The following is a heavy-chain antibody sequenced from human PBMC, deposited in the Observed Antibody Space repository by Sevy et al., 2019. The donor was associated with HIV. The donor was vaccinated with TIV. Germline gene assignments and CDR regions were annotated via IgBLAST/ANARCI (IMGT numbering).Heavy chain of an antibody. J-gene: IGHJ4*02. D-gene: IGHD1-1*01. CDR1: GFTFGDHW. CDR3: AREACWRDY. Sequence: GGSRRLSCAAFGFTFGDHWMSWIRQAPGKGLEWVANINQDGTEKYYEDSVKGRFTVSRDNAKNSLYLQMNSLRDDDTAIYYCAREACWRDYWGRGALVTVSS. CDR2: INQDGTEK. V-gene: IGHV3-7*03.